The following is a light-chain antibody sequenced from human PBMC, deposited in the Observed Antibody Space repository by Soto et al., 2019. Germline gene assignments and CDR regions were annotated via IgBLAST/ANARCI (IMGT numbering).Light chain of an antibody. V-gene: IGKV4-1*01. CDR3: QQYYNIPYT. J-gene: IGKJ2*01. Sequence: DIVMTQSPDSLAVSLGERAAINCKSSQSVFYSSNNKYCVAWYQQKPGQPPKLLIYWASTRESGVPDRFSGSGSGSDFTLTISSLRADDVAVYYCQQYYNIPYTFGQGTKLEIK. CDR2: WAS. CDR1: QSVFYSSNNKYC.